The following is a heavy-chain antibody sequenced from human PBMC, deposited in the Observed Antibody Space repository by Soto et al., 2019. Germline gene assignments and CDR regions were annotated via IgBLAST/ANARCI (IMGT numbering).Heavy chain of an antibody. CDR1: GGSFSDYA. Sequence: QVQLVQSGAEVKKPVSSVKVSCQASGGSFSDYAIIWVRQAPGQGLEWMGGIIPMLGIADNAQKFQGRVIITADEYTSTVYMELSSLRSEDTAVYYCARDGDYYDSSGFQRDYHYYGMDVWGQGTTVTVAS. CDR2: IIPMLGIA. CDR3: ARDGDYYDSSGFQRDYHYYGMDV. V-gene: IGHV1-69*01. J-gene: IGHJ6*02. D-gene: IGHD3-22*01.